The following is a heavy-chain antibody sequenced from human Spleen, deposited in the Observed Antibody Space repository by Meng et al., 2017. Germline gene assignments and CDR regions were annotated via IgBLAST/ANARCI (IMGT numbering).Heavy chain of an antibody. J-gene: IGHJ5*02. D-gene: IGHD1-26*01. CDR2: INSDGFST. Sequence: GESLKISCAASGFIFSNYWMHWVRQAPGKGLVWVSRINSDGFSTSYADSVKGRFTISRDNAKNTLYLQMNSLRVEDTAVYYCARVLVGTTSWFDPWGQGTLVTVSS. CDR1: GFIFSNYW. CDR3: ARVLVGTTSWFDP. V-gene: IGHV3-74*01.